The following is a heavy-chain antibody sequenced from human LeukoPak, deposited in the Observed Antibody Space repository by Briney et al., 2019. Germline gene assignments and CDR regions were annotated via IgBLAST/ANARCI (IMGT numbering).Heavy chain of an antibody. Sequence: SGGSLRLSCAASGFTFSTYWMSWVRQAPGKGLEWVANIKGDGSEKYYVDSVKGRFTISRDNAKNSLYLQMNSLRAEDTAVYYCVTYYYDTSGYYPGYFQHWGQSTLVTVSS. J-gene: IGHJ1*01. CDR1: GFTFSTYW. D-gene: IGHD3-22*01. CDR2: IKGDGSEK. V-gene: IGHV3-7*01. CDR3: VTYYYDTSGYYPGYFQH.